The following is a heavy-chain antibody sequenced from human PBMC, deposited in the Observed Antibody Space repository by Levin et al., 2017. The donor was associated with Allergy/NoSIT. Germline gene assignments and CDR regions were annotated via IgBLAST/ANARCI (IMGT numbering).Heavy chain of an antibody. D-gene: IGHD4-17*01. CDR3: ASEYGRGFDY. J-gene: IGHJ4*02. V-gene: IGHV3-7*01. CDR2: IKEDGSEK. CDR1: GFTFSSYW. Sequence: SCAASGFTFSSYWMSWVRQAPGKGLEWVANIKEDGSEKYYVDSVKGRFTISRDNAKNSLYLQMNSLRAEDTAVYYCASEYGRGFDYWGQGTLVTVSS.